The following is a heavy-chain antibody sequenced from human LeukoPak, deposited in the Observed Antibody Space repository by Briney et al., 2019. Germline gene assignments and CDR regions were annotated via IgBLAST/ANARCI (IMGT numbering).Heavy chain of an antibody. CDR3: AKLRRVLDGAFDI. D-gene: IGHD3-3*02. J-gene: IGHJ3*02. V-gene: IGHV3-7*01. Sequence: GGSLRLSCAASGFTFSYYWMTWVRQAPGKGLEWVANIKQDGSEKYYVDSVKGRFTISRDNAKNSLYLQMNSLRVEDTAVYYCAKLRRVLDGAFDIWGQGTMVTVSS. CDR1: GFTFSYYW. CDR2: IKQDGSEK.